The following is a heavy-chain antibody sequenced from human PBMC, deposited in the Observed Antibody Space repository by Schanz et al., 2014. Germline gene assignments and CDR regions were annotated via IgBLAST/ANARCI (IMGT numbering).Heavy chain of an antibody. CDR1: GGSFSGYY. CDR3: ARARGSNRGPRKYYFDY. J-gene: IGHJ4*02. Sequence: QVQLQQWGAGLLKPSETLSLTCAVYGGSFSGYYWSWIRQPPGKGLEWIGEINHSGSTNYNPSLKSRFTISVDTSKTHFSRKVRSVTAADTAVYYCARARGSNRGPRKYYFDYWGQGTLVTVSS. V-gene: IGHV4-34*01. CDR2: INHSGST.